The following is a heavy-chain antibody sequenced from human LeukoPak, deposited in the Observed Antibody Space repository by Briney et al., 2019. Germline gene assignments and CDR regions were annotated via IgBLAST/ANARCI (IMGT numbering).Heavy chain of an antibody. CDR2: IVVGSGNT. D-gene: IGHD1-26*01. CDR1: GFTFTSSA. Sequence: GTSVKVSCKASGFTFTSSAVQWVRQARRKHLEWIGWIVVGSGNTNYAQKFQERVTITRDMSTSTAYMELSSLRSEDTAVYYCAILVGATGQVDYWGQGTLVTVSS. CDR3: AILVGATGQVDY. V-gene: IGHV1-58*01. J-gene: IGHJ4*02.